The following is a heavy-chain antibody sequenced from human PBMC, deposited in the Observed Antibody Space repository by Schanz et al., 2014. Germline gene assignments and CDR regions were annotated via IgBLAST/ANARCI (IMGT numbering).Heavy chain of an antibody. CDR2: IPYDGSNK. CDR1: GFTLSSYA. V-gene: IGHV3-30-3*01. D-gene: IGHD2-15*01. Sequence: QVQLVESGGGVVQPGRSLRLSCAAYGFTLSSYAMHWVRQAPGKGLEWVAVIPYDGSNKYYADSVKGRFTISRDNSKNTLYLQMNTLRAEDTAVYYCARDRGYCSGGSCLAFDYWGQGTLVTVSS. J-gene: IGHJ4*02. CDR3: ARDRGYCSGGSCLAFDY.